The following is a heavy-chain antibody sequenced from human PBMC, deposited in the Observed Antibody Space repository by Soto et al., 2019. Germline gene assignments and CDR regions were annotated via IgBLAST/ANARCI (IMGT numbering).Heavy chain of an antibody. Sequence: PGGSLRLSCAASGFTFSSYAMSWVRQAPGKGLEWVAVISYDGSNKYYADSVKGRFTISRDNSKNTLYLQMNSLRAEDTAVYYCAKDIGIAARPDYYYYGMDVWGQGTTVTVSS. D-gene: IGHD6-6*01. CDR1: GFTFSSYA. J-gene: IGHJ6*02. CDR2: ISYDGSNK. CDR3: AKDIGIAARPDYYYYGMDV. V-gene: IGHV3-30*18.